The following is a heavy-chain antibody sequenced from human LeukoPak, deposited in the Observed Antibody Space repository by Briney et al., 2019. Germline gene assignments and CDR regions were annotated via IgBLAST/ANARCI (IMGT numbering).Heavy chain of an antibody. CDR1: GFTFSSYE. CDR2: ISSSGSTI. CDR3: AKGAQTYCSGGSCYSPFDY. Sequence: GGSLRLPCAASGFTFSSYEMNWVRQAPGKGLEWVSYISSSGSTIYYADSVKGRFTISRDNSKNTLYLQMNSLRAEDTAVYYCAKGAQTYCSGGSCYSPFDYWGQGTLVTVSS. D-gene: IGHD2-15*01. J-gene: IGHJ4*02. V-gene: IGHV3-48*03.